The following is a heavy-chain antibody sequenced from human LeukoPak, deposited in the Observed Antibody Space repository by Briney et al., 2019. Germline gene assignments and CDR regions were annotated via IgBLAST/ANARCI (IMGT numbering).Heavy chain of an antibody. Sequence: GGSLRLSCTASGFTFSSYAMTWVRQAPGKGLEWVSSICGSAGSTWYADSVKGRFTISRDNSKNTLYLQMNSLRAEDTAVYYCAKPPITRIVVVITTEFDYWGQGTLVTVSS. D-gene: IGHD3-22*01. J-gene: IGHJ4*02. CDR2: ICGSAGST. CDR1: GFTFSSYA. V-gene: IGHV3-23*01. CDR3: AKPPITRIVVVITTEFDY.